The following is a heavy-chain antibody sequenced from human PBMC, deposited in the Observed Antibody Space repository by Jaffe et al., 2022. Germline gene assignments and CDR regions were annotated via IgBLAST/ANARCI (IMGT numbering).Heavy chain of an antibody. J-gene: IGHJ5*02. D-gene: IGHD3-10*01. CDR3: AHRPHITMVRGVIIGDDWFDP. CDR1: GFSLSTSGVG. Sequence: QITLKESGPTLVKPTQTLTLTCTFSGFSLSTSGVGVGWIRQPPGKALEWLALIYWDDDKRYSPSLKSRLTITKDTSKNQVVLTMTNMDPVDTATYYCAHRPHITMVRGVIIGDDWFDPWGQGTLVTVSS. CDR2: IYWDDDK. V-gene: IGHV2-5*02.